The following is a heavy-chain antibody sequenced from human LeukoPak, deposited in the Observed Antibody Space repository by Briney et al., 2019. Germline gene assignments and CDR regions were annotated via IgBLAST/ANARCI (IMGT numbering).Heavy chain of an antibody. V-gene: IGHV3-23*01. J-gene: IGHJ4*02. CDR3: TRGTGYSDYFGY. D-gene: IGHD4-11*01. CDR1: GFTFSSYA. Sequence: GGSLRLSCAASGFTFSSYAMSWVRQAPGKGLEWVSAISGSGGSTYYADSVKGRFTISRDNSKNTLYLQMNSLRAEDTAVYYCTRGTGYSDYFGYWGQGTLVTVSS. CDR2: ISGSGGST.